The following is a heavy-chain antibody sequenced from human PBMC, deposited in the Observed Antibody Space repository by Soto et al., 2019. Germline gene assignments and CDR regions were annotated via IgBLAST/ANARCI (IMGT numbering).Heavy chain of an antibody. J-gene: IGHJ4*02. CDR2: IIPIFGTA. V-gene: IGHV1-69*06. CDR1: GGSFSTLG. CDR3: ARGESSSWYKY. Sequence: GASVKVSCKASGGSFSTLGINWVRQAPGQGLEWMGGIIPIFGTANYAQKFQGRVTITADKSTSTAYMELSSLRSEDTAVYYCARGESSSWYKYWGQGTLVTVSS. D-gene: IGHD6-13*01.